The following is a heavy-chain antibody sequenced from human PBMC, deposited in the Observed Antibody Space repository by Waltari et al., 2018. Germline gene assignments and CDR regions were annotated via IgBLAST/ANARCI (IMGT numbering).Heavy chain of an antibody. D-gene: IGHD3-22*01. CDR3: VRDWRAGYFGPVRDTSFDH. J-gene: IGHJ4*02. CDR2: IFHSGDT. Sequence: QFQLQESGPGLVKPSDTLSLTCRVSGSSISSDYYWGWMRQPPGKGLEWIGRIFHSGDTYYNPSLKSRVTISVDTSKNQLSLKLHSVTAADTAVYYCVRDWRAGYFGPVRDTSFDHWGQGTLVTVSS. V-gene: IGHV4-38-2*02. CDR1: GSSISSDYY.